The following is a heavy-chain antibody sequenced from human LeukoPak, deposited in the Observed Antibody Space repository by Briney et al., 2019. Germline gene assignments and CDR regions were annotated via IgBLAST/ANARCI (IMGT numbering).Heavy chain of an antibody. CDR2: IRYDGTNK. CDR1: GFILSRNG. Sequence: GGSLRLSCAASGFILSRNGMHWVRQAPGKGLEWVAFIRYDGTNKYYADSVKGRFTISRDNSKNTLCLQMNTLRGEDTAVYYXXXXLYGSGTYHIDYWGQGTLVTVSS. V-gene: IGHV3-30*02. J-gene: IGHJ4*02. CDR3: XXXLYGSGTYHIDY. D-gene: IGHD3-10*01.